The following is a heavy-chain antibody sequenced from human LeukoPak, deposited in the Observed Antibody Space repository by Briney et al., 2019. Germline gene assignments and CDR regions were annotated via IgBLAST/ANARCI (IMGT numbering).Heavy chain of an antibody. D-gene: IGHD3-3*01. CDR3: ARGAWRGKTLDY. V-gene: IGHV4-39*07. CDR1: GGSISSSSYY. J-gene: IGHJ4*02. CDR2: IYYSGST. Sequence: SETLSLTCTVSGGSISSSSYYWGWIRQPPGKGLEWIGSIYYSGSTYYNPSLKSRVTISVDKSKSQFSLKLSSVAAADTAVYYCARGAWRGKTLDYWGQGTLVTVSS.